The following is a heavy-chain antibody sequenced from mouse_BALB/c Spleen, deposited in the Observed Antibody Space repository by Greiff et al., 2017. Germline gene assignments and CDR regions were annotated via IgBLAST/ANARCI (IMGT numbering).Heavy chain of an antibody. D-gene: IGHD1-1*01. CDR3: ARDYGSRGGAMDY. V-gene: IGHV1-67*01. CDR2: ISTYYGNT. Sequence: QVQLQQSGPELVRPGVSVKISCKGSGYTFTDYAMHWVKQSHAKSLEWIGVISTYYGNTNYNQKFKGKATMTVDKSSSTAYMELARLTSEDSAIYYCARDYGSRGGAMDYWGLGTSVTVSS. J-gene: IGHJ4*01. CDR1: GYTFTDYA.